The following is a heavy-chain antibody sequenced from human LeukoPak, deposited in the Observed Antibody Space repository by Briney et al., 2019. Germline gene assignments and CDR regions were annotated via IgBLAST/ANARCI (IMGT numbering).Heavy chain of an antibody. CDR3: ANRGIVIRGLLIIGFHKEAYYFDS. CDR2: ISGSAGGT. J-gene: IGHJ4*02. D-gene: IGHD3-10*01. CDR1: GTIRSNYA. Sequence: AGTIRSNYAIRSVRPPPGEGLEGGSGISGSAGGTNYADSMKGRFPISRDNSMSTMNLQMNSVRAEDTAVYCCANRGIVIRGLLIIGFHKEAYYFDSWGQGSLVTDSP. V-gene: IGHV3-23*01.